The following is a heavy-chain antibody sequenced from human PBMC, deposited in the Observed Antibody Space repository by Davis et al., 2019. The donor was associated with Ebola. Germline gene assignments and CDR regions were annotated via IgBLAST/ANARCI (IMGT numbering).Heavy chain of an antibody. D-gene: IGHD6-13*01. V-gene: IGHV4-59*08. Sequence: SETLSLTCTVSGGSISSYYWSWIRQPPGKGLEWIGYIYYSGSTNYNPSLKSRVTISVDTSKNQFSLKLSSVTAADTAVYYCARHWGYSSSSTPADVRGKGTTVTVSS. J-gene: IGHJ6*04. CDR1: GGSISSYY. CDR3: ARHWGYSSSSTPADV. CDR2: IYYSGST.